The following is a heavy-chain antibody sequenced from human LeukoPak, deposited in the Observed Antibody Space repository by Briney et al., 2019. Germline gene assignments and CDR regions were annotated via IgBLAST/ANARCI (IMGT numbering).Heavy chain of an antibody. CDR1: GGSFSGYY. Sequence: SETLSLTCAVYGGSFSGYYWSWIRQPPGKGLEWIGEINHSGSTNYNPSLKSRVTISVDTSKNQFSLKLSSVTAADTAVYSCATRRGAARHDYWGQGTLVTVSS. D-gene: IGHD6-6*01. CDR2: INHSGST. V-gene: IGHV4-34*01. CDR3: ATRRGAARHDY. J-gene: IGHJ4*02.